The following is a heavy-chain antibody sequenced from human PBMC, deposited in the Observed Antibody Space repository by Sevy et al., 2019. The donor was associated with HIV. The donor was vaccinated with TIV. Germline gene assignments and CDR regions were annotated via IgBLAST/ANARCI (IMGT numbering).Heavy chain of an antibody. CDR2: IYFTGNT. Sequence: LSLTCSVSGGSISSYFWTWVRQSPGKGLEWIGNIYFTGNTDYSPSLKSRVTLSLDTSKSQFSLTLKSVTAADTAIYFCARDSTTRPRVLDYWGQGTLVTVSS. CDR1: GGSISSYF. V-gene: IGHV4-59*01. D-gene: IGHD1-1*01. CDR3: ARDSTTRPRVLDY. J-gene: IGHJ4*02.